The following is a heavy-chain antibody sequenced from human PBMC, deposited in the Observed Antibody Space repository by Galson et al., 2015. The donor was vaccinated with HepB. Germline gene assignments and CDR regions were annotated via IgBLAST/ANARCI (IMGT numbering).Heavy chain of an antibody. V-gene: IGHV3-23*01. Sequence: SLRLSCAASGFTFSNYGMSWVRQAPGKGLECVAAISRAGDTSDYAESVKGRFTVSRDSSKSTLCLQMNGLRAEDTARYYCVRGTTAPDYWAQGTLVTVPS. CDR1: GFTFSNYG. CDR3: VRGTTAPDY. D-gene: IGHD2/OR15-2a*01. CDR2: ISRAGDTS. J-gene: IGHJ4*02.